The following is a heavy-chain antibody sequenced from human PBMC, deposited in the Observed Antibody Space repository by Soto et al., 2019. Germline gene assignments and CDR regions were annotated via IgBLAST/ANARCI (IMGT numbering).Heavy chain of an antibody. Sequence: QVQLVESGGGLVKPGGSLRLSCAASGFTFSDYYMSWLRQAPGQGLEWVSYISNSGRTIHYADSVKGRFTISRDNAKSSLYLQMNSLRAEDTAVYYCARGDTVAAAFDYWGQGTLVTVSS. CDR1: GFTFSDYY. CDR2: ISNSGRTI. D-gene: IGHD6-13*01. J-gene: IGHJ4*02. CDR3: ARGDTVAAAFDY. V-gene: IGHV3-11*01.